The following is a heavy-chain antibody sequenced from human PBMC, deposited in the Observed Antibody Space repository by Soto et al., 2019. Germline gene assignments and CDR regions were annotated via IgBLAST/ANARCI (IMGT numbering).Heavy chain of an antibody. Sequence: ASVKVSCKASGYTFTSYAMHWVRHAPGQRLEWMGWINAGNGNTKYSQKFQGRVTITRDTSASTAYMELSSLRSEDTAVYYCASSYSNYALIDYYYYGMEVWGQGTTVTVSS. CDR1: GYTFTSYA. V-gene: IGHV1-3*01. CDR3: ASSYSNYALIDYYYYGMEV. J-gene: IGHJ6*02. CDR2: INAGNGNT. D-gene: IGHD4-4*01.